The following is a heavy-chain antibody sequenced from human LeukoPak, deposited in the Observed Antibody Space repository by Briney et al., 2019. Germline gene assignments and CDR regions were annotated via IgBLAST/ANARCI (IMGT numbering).Heavy chain of an antibody. CDR1: GFPFSNAW. CDR2: IKSVSDGETT. Sequence: GGSLRLSCAVSGFPFSNAWMNWLRQAPRKRPESVGRIKSVSDGETTDYAAPVKGRFTISRDDSRSTLYLQMHSLRTEDTAVYYCTTLWLGPEYWGQGTLVTVSS. CDR3: TTLWLGPEY. V-gene: IGHV3-15*01. J-gene: IGHJ4*02. D-gene: IGHD3-10*01.